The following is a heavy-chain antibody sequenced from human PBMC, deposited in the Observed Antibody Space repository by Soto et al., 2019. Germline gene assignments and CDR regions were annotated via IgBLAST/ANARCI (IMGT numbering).Heavy chain of an antibody. D-gene: IGHD4-17*01. CDR1: GDNVSTNSVG. CDR3: ARERYADYGRAAFDI. Sequence: HSQTLSLTCAISGDNVSTNSVGWNWIRQSPSRGLEWLGRTYYRSNWYNDYAVSVKSRITINPDTSKNQFSLLLNSVTPEDTAVYYCARERYADYGRAAFDIWGQGTMVTVSS. V-gene: IGHV6-1*01. J-gene: IGHJ3*02. CDR2: TYYRSNWYN.